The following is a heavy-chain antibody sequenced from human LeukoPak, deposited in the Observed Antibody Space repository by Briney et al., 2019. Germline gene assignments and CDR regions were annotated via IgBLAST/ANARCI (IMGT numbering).Heavy chain of an antibody. Sequence: ASVKVSCKASGYTFTGYYMHWVRQAPGQGLEWMGWINPNSGGTNYAQKFQGGVTMTRDTSISTAYMELSRLRSDDTAVYYCARGDYGGSLFDYWGQGTLVTVSS. CDR3: ARGDYGGSLFDY. D-gene: IGHD4-23*01. CDR2: INPNSGGT. V-gene: IGHV1-2*02. CDR1: GYTFTGYY. J-gene: IGHJ4*02.